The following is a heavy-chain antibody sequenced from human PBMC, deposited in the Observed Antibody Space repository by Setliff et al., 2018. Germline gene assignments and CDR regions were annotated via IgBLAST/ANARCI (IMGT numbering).Heavy chain of an antibody. V-gene: IGHV4-61*09. D-gene: IGHD3-10*01. CDR3: ARSNMGNYYDSGRYYYYYYMDV. CDR2: IYTSGTT. Sequence: PSETLSLTCSVSGGSISSGSYYWTWIRQPAGKGLEWIGHIYTSGTTKYNPSLESRVTISVDASKNQFFLKLTSVTAADTAVYYCARSNMGNYYDSGRYYYYYYMDVWGKGTTVTVSS. J-gene: IGHJ6*03. CDR1: GGSISSGSYY.